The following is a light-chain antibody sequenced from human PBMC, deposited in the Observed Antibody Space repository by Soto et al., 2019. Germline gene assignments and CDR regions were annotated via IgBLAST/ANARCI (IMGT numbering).Light chain of an antibody. CDR3: QQYGGSPYT. CDR2: GAS. J-gene: IGKJ2*01. Sequence: EIVLTQSPGTLSLSPGERATLSCRASQSVRSNYLAWYQQKPGQAHRLLIYGASSRATCIPDSFSGTGSGTDFTLTISRLEHEDFAVYYCQQYGGSPYTFGQRTKLEIQ. V-gene: IGKV3-20*01. CDR1: QSVRSNY.